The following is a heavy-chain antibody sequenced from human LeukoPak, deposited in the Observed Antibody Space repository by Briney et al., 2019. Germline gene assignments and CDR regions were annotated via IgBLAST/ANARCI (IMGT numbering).Heavy chain of an antibody. CDR2: IKQDGSEK. CDR1: GFTFSRYW. V-gene: IGHV3-7*01. J-gene: IGHJ4*02. D-gene: IGHD1-26*01. Sequence: GGSLRLSCAASGFTFSRYWMTWVRQAPGKGLEWVANIKQDGSEKSYADSLKGRLIISRDNAKSSLYLQVNSLTVEDTAVYYCAREWDSGWGGTYFDNWGQGTLVTVSS. CDR3: AREWDSGWGGTYFDN.